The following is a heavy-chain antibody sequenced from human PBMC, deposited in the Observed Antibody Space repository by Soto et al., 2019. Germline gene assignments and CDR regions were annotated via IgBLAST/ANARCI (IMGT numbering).Heavy chain of an antibody. D-gene: IGHD6-19*01. J-gene: IGHJ4*02. CDR1: GFTFSNYA. CDR3: ASRNSGWYFDY. CDR2: ISGSGGST. V-gene: IGHV3-23*01. Sequence: GGSLRLSCAASGFTFSNYAMNWVRQAPGKGLEWVSVISGSGGSTYYADSVKGRFTISRDNSKNTLYLQMNSLRAEDTAVYYCASRNSGWYFDYWGKGTLVTVSS.